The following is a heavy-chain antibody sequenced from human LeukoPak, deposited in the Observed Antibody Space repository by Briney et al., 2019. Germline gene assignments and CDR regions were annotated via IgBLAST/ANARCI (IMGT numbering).Heavy chain of an antibody. J-gene: IGHJ6*03. D-gene: IGHD4-17*01. V-gene: IGHV4-61*02. CDR2: IYSSGST. CDR1: GGSISSGSYY. Sequence: SETLSLTCTVSGGSISSGSYYWNWIRQPAGKGLEWIGRIYSSGSTNYNPSLKSRVTISVDTSKNQFSLKLYSATAADTAVYYCARVSYGDYYYYYMDVWGKGTTVTISS. CDR3: ARVSYGDYYYYYMDV.